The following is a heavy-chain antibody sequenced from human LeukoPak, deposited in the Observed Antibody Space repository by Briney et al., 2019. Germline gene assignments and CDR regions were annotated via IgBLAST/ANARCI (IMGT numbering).Heavy chain of an antibody. CDR1: GGSISSYY. D-gene: IGHD2-15*01. V-gene: IGHV4-4*07. J-gene: IGHJ4*02. CDR3: ARRQYLGYCSGGSCYSGRYDY. CDR2: IYTSGST. Sequence: SETLSLTCTVSGGSISSYYWSWIRQPAGKGLEWIGRIYTSGSTNYNPSLKSRVTMSADTSKNQFSPKLSSVTAADTAVYYCARRQYLGYCSGGSCYSGRYDYWGQGTLVTVSS.